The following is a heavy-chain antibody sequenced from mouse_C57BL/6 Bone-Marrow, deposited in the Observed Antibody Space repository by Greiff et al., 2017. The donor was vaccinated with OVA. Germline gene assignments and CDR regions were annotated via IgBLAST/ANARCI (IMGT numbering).Heavy chain of an antibody. D-gene: IGHD3-3*01. Sequence: EVHLVESGGGLVKPGGSLKLSCAASGFTFSDYGMHWVRQAPEKGLEWVAYISSGSSTIYYADTVKGRFTISRDNAKNTLFLQMTSLRAEDTAMYYCARMLYIWGQGNTLTVTS. CDR3: ARMLYI. V-gene: IGHV5-17*01. J-gene: IGHJ2*01. CDR1: GFTFSDYG. CDR2: ISSGSSTI.